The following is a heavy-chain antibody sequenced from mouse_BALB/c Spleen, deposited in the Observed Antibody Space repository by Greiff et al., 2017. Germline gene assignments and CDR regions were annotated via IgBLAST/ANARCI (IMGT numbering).Heavy chain of an antibody. Sequence: QVQLQQSGAELMKPGASVKISCKATGYTFSSYWIEWVKQRPGHGLEWIGEILPGSGSTNYNEKFKGKATFTADTSSNTAYMQLSSLTSEDSAVYYCAGYYYGSSYGYFDVWGAGTTVTVSS. V-gene: IGHV1-9*01. CDR1: GYTFSSYW. CDR3: AGYYYGSSYGYFDV. CDR2: ILPGSGST. J-gene: IGHJ1*01. D-gene: IGHD1-1*01.